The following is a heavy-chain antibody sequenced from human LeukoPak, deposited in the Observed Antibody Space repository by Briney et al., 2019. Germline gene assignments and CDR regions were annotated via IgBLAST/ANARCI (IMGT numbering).Heavy chain of an antibody. CDR2: IYYSGST. Sequence: SETLSLTCTVSGGSISSYYWSWVRQPPGKGLEWIGYIYYSGSTNYNPSLKSRVTISVDTSKNQFSLKLSSVTAADTAVYYCASLYCTNGVCPDYWGQGTLVTVSS. CDR1: GGSISSYY. V-gene: IGHV4-59*01. CDR3: ASLYCTNGVCPDY. J-gene: IGHJ4*02. D-gene: IGHD2-8*01.